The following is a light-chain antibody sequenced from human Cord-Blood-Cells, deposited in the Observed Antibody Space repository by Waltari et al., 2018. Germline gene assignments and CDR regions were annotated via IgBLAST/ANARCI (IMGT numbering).Light chain of an antibody. CDR3: CSYAGSSTWV. V-gene: IGLV2-23*01. Sequence: SALTQPAPVSGSPGQSITISGIGTSSDVGSYNLVSGYQQHPGKAPKLMIYEGSKRPSGVSNRFSGSKSGNTASLTISGLQAEDEADYYCCSYAGSSTWVFGGGTKLTVL. CDR1: SSDVGSYNL. CDR2: EGS. J-gene: IGLJ3*02.